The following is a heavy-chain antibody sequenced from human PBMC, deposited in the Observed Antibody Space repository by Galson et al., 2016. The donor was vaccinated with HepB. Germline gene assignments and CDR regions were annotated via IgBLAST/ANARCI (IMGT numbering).Heavy chain of an antibody. J-gene: IGHJ6*02. CDR1: GFTFSDAW. CDR3: TTDSLMYYYDNTGQQYGMDA. CDR2: IKSETDGGTT. Sequence: SLRLSCAASGFTFSDAWMSWVRQAPGKGLEWVGRIKSETDGGTTDYAAPVKDRFTISRDDSKNMLFLQMKSLKTEDTAVYYCTTDSLMYYYDNTGQQYGMDAWGQGTTVTVSS. D-gene: IGHD3-22*01. V-gene: IGHV3-15*01.